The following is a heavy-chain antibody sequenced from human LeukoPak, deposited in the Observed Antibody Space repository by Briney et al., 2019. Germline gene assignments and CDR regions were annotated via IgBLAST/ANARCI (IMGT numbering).Heavy chain of an antibody. V-gene: IGHV4-34*01. CDR1: GGSFSGYY. Sequence: SETLSLTCAVYGGSFSGYYWSWIRQPPGKGLEWIGEINHSGSTNYNPSLKSRVTISVDTSKNQFSLKLSSVTAADTAVYYCARDGPYYYDSSGYYYESGMDVWGQGTTVTVSS. CDR2: INHSGST. CDR3: ARDGPYYYDSSGYYYESGMDV. J-gene: IGHJ6*02. D-gene: IGHD3-22*01.